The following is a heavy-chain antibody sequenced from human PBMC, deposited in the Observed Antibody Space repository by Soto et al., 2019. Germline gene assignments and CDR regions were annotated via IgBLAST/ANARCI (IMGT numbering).Heavy chain of an antibody. D-gene: IGHD3-10*01. Sequence: GGSLRLSCEGSGFTFKNYGMHWVRQAPGKGLEWVADFWADGRTTYYADSVKGRFSISRDNVRNTLYLQMDSLRADDTAVYYCARDLSFGSLDFDYWGRGTLVTVSS. J-gene: IGHJ4*02. CDR2: FWADGRTT. V-gene: IGHV3-33*01. CDR1: GFTFKNYG. CDR3: ARDLSFGSLDFDY.